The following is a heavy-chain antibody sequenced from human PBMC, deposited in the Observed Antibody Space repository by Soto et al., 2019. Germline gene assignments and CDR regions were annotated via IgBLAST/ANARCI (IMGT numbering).Heavy chain of an antibody. D-gene: IGHD3-16*02. Sequence: SETLSLTCAVYGGSFSGYYWSWIRQPPGKGLEWIGEINHSGSTNYNPSLKSRVTISVDTSKNQSSLKLSSVTAADTAVYYCARVVHMITFGGVIVSTFDYWGQGTLVTVSS. CDR3: ARVVHMITFGGVIVSTFDY. V-gene: IGHV4-34*01. J-gene: IGHJ4*02. CDR1: GGSFSGYY. CDR2: INHSGST.